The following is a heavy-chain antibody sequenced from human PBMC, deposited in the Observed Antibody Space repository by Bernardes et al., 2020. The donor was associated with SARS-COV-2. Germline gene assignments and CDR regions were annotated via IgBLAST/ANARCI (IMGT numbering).Heavy chain of an antibody. J-gene: IGHJ4*02. CDR2: INPDGSTT. Sequence: GGSLRLSCAASGFTFSNEWMHWVRQAPGTGLVWVSRINPDGSTTNYADSVKGRFTISRDNSKNTLFLQMDSLTAEDTAVYYCVRGAIRVVGAPQYWGQGTLVTGSS. CDR3: VRGAIRVVGAPQY. V-gene: IGHV3-74*01. D-gene: IGHD1-26*01. CDR1: GFTFSNEW.